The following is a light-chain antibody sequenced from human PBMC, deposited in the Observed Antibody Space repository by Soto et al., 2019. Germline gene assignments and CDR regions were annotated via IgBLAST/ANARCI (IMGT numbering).Light chain of an antibody. V-gene: IGKV1-5*01. J-gene: IGKJ1*01. CDR3: QQYNSFWT. CDR1: QSTSTW. CDR2: DAF. Sequence: DIQMTQSPSTLSASVGDRVTITCRASQSTSTWLAWYQQKPGKAPKLLIYDAFYLERGVPSRFSGSGSGTEFTLTISSLQSDDLATYYCQQYNSFWTFGQGTKVEI.